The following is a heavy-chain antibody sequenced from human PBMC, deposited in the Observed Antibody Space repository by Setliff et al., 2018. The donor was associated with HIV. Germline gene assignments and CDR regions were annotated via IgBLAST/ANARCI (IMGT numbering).Heavy chain of an antibody. V-gene: IGHV4-4*09. D-gene: IGHD2-21*02. CDR3: ARLSGDYYYFDY. CDR1: GDSISNYY. CDR2: IYTTGST. J-gene: IGHJ4*02. Sequence: TLSLTCTVSGDSISNYYWSWVRQPPGKGLEWIGYIYTTGSTNYNPSLKSRVTISVDTSKNQFSLKLSSVTAADTAVYYCARLSGDYYYFDYWGQGTLVTVSS.